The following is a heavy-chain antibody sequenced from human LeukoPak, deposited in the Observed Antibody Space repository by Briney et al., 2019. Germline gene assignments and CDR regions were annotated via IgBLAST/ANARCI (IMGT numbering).Heavy chain of an antibody. CDR2: IYYTGST. Sequence: PSETLSLTCTVSGSSISSYYWSWIRQPPGKGLEWIGYIYYTGSTNYSPSLKSRVTISVDTSKNQFSLKLISVTAADTAIYYCAKQGYSGTYYHNFDYWGLGTLFTVSS. V-gene: IGHV4-59*08. J-gene: IGHJ4*02. CDR1: GSSISSYY. CDR3: AKQGYSGTYYHNFDY. D-gene: IGHD1-26*01.